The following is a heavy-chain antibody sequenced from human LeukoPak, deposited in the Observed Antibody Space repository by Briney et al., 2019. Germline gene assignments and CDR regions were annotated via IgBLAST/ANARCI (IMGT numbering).Heavy chain of an antibody. CDR1: GGSISSSSYY. D-gene: IGHD1-26*01. J-gene: IGHJ4*02. V-gene: IGHV4-39*07. Sequence: PSETLSLTCTVSGGSISSSSYYWGWIRQPPGKGLEWIGSIYYSGSTYYNPSLKSRVTISVDTSKNQFSLKLSSVTAADTAVYYCARGLSSPDYWGQGTLVTVSS. CDR3: ARGLSSPDY. CDR2: IYYSGST.